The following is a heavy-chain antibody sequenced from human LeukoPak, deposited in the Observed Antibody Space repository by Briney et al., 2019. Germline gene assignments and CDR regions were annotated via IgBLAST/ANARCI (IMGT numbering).Heavy chain of an antibody. CDR3: ARVWAAAQGGPWFDP. J-gene: IGHJ5*02. D-gene: IGHD6-13*01. V-gene: IGHV3-53*01. CDR1: GFTVSSNY. CDR2: IYSGGST. Sequence: GESLRLSCAASGFTVSSNYMSWVRQAPGKGLEWVSVIYSGGSTYYADSVKGRFTISRDNSKNTLYLQMNSLRAEDTAVYYCARVWAAAQGGPWFDPWGQGTLVTVSS.